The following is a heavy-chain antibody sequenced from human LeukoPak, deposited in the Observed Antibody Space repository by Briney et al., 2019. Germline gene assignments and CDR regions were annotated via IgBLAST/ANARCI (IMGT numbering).Heavy chain of an antibody. D-gene: IGHD2-15*01. CDR1: GFTFSSYA. Sequence: PGGSLRLSSAPSGFTFSSYAMSWVRQAPGKGREWVSAISGSGGSTYYADSVKGRFTISRDNSKNTLYLQMNSLRAEDTAVYYCAKGGPNCSGGSCYYYYYMDVWGKGTTVTVSS. V-gene: IGHV3-23*01. CDR2: ISGSGGST. J-gene: IGHJ6*03. CDR3: AKGGPNCSGGSCYYYYYMDV.